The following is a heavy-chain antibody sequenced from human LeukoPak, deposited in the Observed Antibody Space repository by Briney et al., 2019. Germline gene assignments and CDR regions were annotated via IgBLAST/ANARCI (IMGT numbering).Heavy chain of an antibody. CDR3: ARGLEADYLGC. Sequence: SQTLSLTCAISGDSVSTNSVAWNWIRQSPSRGLEWLGRTYYRSKWYNDYALSVKGRITINPDTSKNQFSLQLNSVTPEDTAMYYCARGLEADYLGCWGQGTLVTVSS. D-gene: IGHD4-11*01. J-gene: IGHJ4*02. CDR2: TYYRSKWYN. CDR1: GDSVSTNSVA. V-gene: IGHV6-1*01.